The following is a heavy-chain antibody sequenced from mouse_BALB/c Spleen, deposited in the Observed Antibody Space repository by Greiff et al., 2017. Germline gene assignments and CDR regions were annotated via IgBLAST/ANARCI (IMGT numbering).Heavy chain of an antibody. D-gene: IGHD1-1*01. V-gene: IGHV2-6-7*01. Sequence: VKLQESGPGLVAPSQSLSITCTVSGFSLTGYGVNWVRQPPGKGLEWLGMIWGDGSTDYNSALKSRLSISKDNSKSQVFLKMNSLQTDDTARYYCARDGETTVVATDWYFDVWGAGTTVTVSS. CDR3: ARDGETTVVATDWYFDV. CDR2: IWGDGST. J-gene: IGHJ1*01. CDR1: GFSLTGYG.